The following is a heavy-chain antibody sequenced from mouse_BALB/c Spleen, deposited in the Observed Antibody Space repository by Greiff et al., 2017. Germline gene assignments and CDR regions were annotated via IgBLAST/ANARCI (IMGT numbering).Heavy chain of an antibody. CDR3: ARGRWDTYYFDY. Sequence: VQLQQSGAELMKPGASVKISCKATGYTFSSYWIEWVKQRPGHGLEWIGEILPGSGSTNYNEKFKGKATFTADTSSNTAYMQLSSLTSEDSAVYYCARGRWDTYYFDYWGQGTTLTVSS. J-gene: IGHJ2*01. V-gene: IGHV1-9*01. CDR2: ILPGSGST. D-gene: IGHD4-1*01. CDR1: GYTFSSYW.